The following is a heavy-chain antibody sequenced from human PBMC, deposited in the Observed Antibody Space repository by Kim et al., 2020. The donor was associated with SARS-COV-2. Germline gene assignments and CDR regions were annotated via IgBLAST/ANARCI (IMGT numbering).Heavy chain of an antibody. J-gene: IGHJ6*03. CDR2: IYYSGST. Sequence: SETLSLTCTVSGGSISSGGYYWSWIRQHPGKGLEWIGYIYYSGSTYYNPSLKSRVTISVDTSKNQFSLKLSSVTAADTAVYYCAGDRYCSSTSCPNMGAGYYYYYYYMDVWGKGSTVTVSS. D-gene: IGHD2-2*01. CDR1: GGSISSGGYY. CDR3: AGDRYCSSTSCPNMGAGYYYYYYYMDV. V-gene: IGHV4-31*03.